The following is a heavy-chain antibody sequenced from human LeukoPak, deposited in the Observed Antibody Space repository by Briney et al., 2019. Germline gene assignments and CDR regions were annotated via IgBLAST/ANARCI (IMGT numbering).Heavy chain of an antibody. J-gene: IGHJ6*04. CDR1: GYILSSYW. V-gene: IGHV3-7*01. CDR3: AELGITMIGGV. CDR2: INHDGSDI. Sequence: GGSLRLSCAASGYILSSYWTSWVRQVPGKGLAWVANINHDGSDIQYVDSVKGRFTVSRDNAKNALYLQMNSLRAEDTAVYYCAELGITMIGGVWGKGTTVTISS. D-gene: IGHD3-10*02.